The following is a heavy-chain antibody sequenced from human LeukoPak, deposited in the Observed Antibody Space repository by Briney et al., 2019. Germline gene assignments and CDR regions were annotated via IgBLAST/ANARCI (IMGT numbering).Heavy chain of an antibody. V-gene: IGHV4-30-2*01. CDR1: GGSISSGGYS. CDR3: ARGSQSHCLDGACSSASDP. J-gene: IGHJ5*02. D-gene: IGHD5/OR15-5a*01. CDR2: IYHSGST. Sequence: SETLSLTCAVSGGSISSGGYSWSWIRQPPGKGLEWIGYIYHSGSTYYNPSLKSRVTISVDRSKNQFSLKLSSVTATDTAIYYCARGSQSHCLDGACSSASDPWGTGTLVVVSS.